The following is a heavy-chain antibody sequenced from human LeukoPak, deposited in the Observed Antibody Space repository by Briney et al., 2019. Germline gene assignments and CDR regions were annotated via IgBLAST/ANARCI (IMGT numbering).Heavy chain of an antibody. CDR1: GGTFSSYA. J-gene: IGHJ4*02. Sequence: ASVKVSCKASGGTFSSYAISWVRQAPGQGLEWMGGIIPIFGTANYAQKFQGRVTITTDESTSTAYMELSSLRSEDTAVYYCARSDSSGYYYVSYFDYWGQGTLVTVSS. CDR3: ARSDSSGYYYVSYFDY. V-gene: IGHV1-69*05. D-gene: IGHD3-22*01. CDR2: IIPIFGTA.